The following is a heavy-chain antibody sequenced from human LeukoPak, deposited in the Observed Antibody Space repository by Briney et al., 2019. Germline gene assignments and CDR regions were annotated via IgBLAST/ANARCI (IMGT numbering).Heavy chain of an antibody. CDR3: ARIPRHYYDSSGPGYYFDY. CDR1: RFTFTSYW. J-gene: IGHJ4*02. D-gene: IGHD3-22*01. Sequence: PGGSLRLSCAASRFTFTSYWMHWVRQAPGKGLVWVSRINSDGSSTSYADSVKGRFTISRDNAKNSLYLQMNSLRAEDTAVYYCARIPRHYYDSSGPGYYFDYWGQGTLVTVSS. CDR2: INSDGSST. V-gene: IGHV3-74*01.